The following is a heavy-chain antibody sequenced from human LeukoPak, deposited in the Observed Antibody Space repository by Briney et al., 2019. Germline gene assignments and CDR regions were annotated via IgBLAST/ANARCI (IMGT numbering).Heavy chain of an antibody. J-gene: IGHJ3*02. D-gene: IGHD6-6*01. CDR3: ARDRETSSSTLDAFDI. CDR2: INPGGGST. CDR1: GYTFTGYY. V-gene: IGHV1-46*01. Sequence: ASVKVSCKASGYTFTGYYMHWVRQAPGQGLEWMGIINPGGGSTSYAQKFQGRVTMTRDTSTSTVYMELSSLRSEDTAVYYRARDRETSSSTLDAFDIWGQGTMVTVSS.